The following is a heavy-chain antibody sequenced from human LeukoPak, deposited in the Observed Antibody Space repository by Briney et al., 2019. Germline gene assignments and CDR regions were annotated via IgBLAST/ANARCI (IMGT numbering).Heavy chain of an antibody. CDR2: ISGSGGST. J-gene: IGHJ4*02. Sequence: GGSLRLSCAASGFTFSSYAMSWVRQAPGKGLEWVSAISGSGGSTYYADSVKGWFTISRDNSKNTLYLQMNSLRAEDTAVYYCAKDFLRYCSSTSCFPYFDYWGQGTLVTVSS. CDR3: AKDFLRYCSSTSCFPYFDY. V-gene: IGHV3-23*01. D-gene: IGHD2-2*01. CDR1: GFTFSSYA.